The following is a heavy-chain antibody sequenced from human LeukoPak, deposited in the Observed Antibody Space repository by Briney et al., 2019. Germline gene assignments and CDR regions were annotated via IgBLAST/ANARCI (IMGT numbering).Heavy chain of an antibody. J-gene: IGHJ5*02. V-gene: IGHV3-48*03. CDR1: GFTFRSYE. D-gene: IGHD3-22*01. CDR2: LSSSDSTS. CDR3: ARETRGHYYDSSGPDH. Sequence: GGSLRLSCAASGFTFRSYEMNWVRQAPGKGLEWVSYLSSSDSTSHYADSVKGRFTISRDNAKNSLYLQMNSLRVEDMGVYYCARETRGHYYDSSGPDHWGQGTLVTVSS.